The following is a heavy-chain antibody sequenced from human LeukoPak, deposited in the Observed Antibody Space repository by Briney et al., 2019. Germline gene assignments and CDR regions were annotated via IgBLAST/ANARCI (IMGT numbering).Heavy chain of an antibody. J-gene: IGHJ3*02. CDR3: ARVETYYYDSSQDAFDI. CDR1: GGSISSSSYY. D-gene: IGHD3-22*01. Sequence: SETPSLTCTVSGGSISSSSYYWGWIRQPPGKGLEWIGSIYYSGSTNYNPSLKSRVTISVDTSKNQFSLKLSSVTAADTAVYYCARVETYYYDSSQDAFDIWGQGTMVTVSS. CDR2: IYYSGST. V-gene: IGHV4-39*07.